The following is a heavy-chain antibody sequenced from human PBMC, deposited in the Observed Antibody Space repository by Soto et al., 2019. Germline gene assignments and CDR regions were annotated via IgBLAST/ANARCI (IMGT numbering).Heavy chain of an antibody. V-gene: IGHV1-69*01. CDR1: GGSFSSFS. D-gene: IGHD3-22*01. J-gene: IGHJ4*02. Sequence: QVILAQSGAEVKKPGSSVKVSCKVSGGSFSSFSINWVRQAPGQRFEWMGGIIPILCTANFTQKFQDRVTFTADESTATAYMTLSSLTSEDTAFYYCTSFDSNGYYPQNHYWGPGTQVTVSS. CDR3: TSFDSNGYYPQNHY. CDR2: IIPILCTA.